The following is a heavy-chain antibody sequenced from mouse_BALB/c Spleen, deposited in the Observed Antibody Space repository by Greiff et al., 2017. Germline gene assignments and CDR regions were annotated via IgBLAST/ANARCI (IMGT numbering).Heavy chain of an antibody. CDR1: GFNIKDTY. V-gene: IGHV14-3*02. Sequence: DVKLQESGAELVKPGASVKLSCTASGFNIKDTYMHWVKQRPEQGLEWIGRIDPANGNTKYDPKFQGKATITADTSSNTAYMQLSSLTSEDSAVYYCARDDYDGAWFAYWGQGTLVTVSA. J-gene: IGHJ3*01. D-gene: IGHD2-4*01. CDR3: ARDDYDGAWFAY. CDR2: IDPANGNT.